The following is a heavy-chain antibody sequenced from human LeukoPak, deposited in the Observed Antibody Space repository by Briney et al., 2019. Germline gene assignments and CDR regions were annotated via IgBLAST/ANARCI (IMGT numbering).Heavy chain of an antibody. Sequence: GGSLRLSCEGSAFIFSGHWMNWVRQTPGKGLEWVASIKEDGSERQYVDSVKGRFTISRDNSKNTLYLQMNSLRAEDTAVYYCARSYSYVDYWGQGTLVTVSS. CDR1: AFIFSGHW. J-gene: IGHJ4*02. CDR3: ARSYSYVDY. V-gene: IGHV3-7*01. D-gene: IGHD5-18*01. CDR2: IKEDGSER.